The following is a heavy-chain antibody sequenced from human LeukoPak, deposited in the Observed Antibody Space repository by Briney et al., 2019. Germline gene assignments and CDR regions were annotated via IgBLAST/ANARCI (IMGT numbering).Heavy chain of an antibody. CDR1: GVSIISYY. V-gene: IGHV4-59*01. Sequence: PSETLSLTCTVSGVSIISYYWSWIRQPPGKGLEWIGYIYYSGNTNYNPSLKSRVTISLDTSKNQFSLNLTSVTAADTAVYYCARGLGGGDRRWFDPWGQGTLVTVSS. D-gene: IGHD2-21*02. J-gene: IGHJ5*02. CDR3: ARGLGGGDRRWFDP. CDR2: IYYSGNT.